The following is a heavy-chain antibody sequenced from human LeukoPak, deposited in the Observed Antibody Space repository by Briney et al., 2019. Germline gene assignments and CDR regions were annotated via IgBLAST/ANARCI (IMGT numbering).Heavy chain of an antibody. CDR1: GFTFSNSW. D-gene: IGHD3-16*01. J-gene: IGHJ4*02. CDR3: VRDYVWGTSNSDY. CDR2: IKEDGSET. V-gene: IGHV3-7*01. Sequence: GGSLRHSCAASGFTFSNSWMSWVRQAPAKGLAWPTNIKEDGSETYYVDSVKGRFTISRDNAKNSLYLQMNSLRAEDTAVYYCVRDYVWGTSNSDYWGQGALVTVSS.